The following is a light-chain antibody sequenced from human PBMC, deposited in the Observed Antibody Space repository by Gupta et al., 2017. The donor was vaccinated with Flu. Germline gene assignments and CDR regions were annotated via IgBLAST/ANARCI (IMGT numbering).Light chain of an antibody. CDR3: SSYTSSSTPYVV. Sequence: QPALTHPASVSGSPGQSITSSCTGTRSHVGGYNYVSRYQHHPGKAPKLMMYAVSNRPSGVSNRFSGSKSGNAASLTISGLQAEDEADYYCSSYTSSSTPYVVFGRGTKLTVL. CDR1: RSHVGGYNY. V-gene: IGLV2-14*01. J-gene: IGLJ2*01. CDR2: AVS.